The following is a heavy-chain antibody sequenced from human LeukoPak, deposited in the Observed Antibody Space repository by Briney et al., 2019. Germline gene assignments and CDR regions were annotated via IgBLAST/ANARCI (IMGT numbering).Heavy chain of an antibody. CDR1: GFTFSSYA. CDR2: ISYDGSNK. Sequence: PGGSLRLSCAASGFTFSSYAMHWVRQAPGKGLEWVAVISYDGSNKYYADSVKCRFTISRDNSKNTLYLQMNSLRAEDTAVYYCARDLLHAAYYFDYWGQGTLVTVSS. CDR3: ARDLLHAAYYFDY. V-gene: IGHV3-30-3*01. J-gene: IGHJ4*02. D-gene: IGHD2-15*01.